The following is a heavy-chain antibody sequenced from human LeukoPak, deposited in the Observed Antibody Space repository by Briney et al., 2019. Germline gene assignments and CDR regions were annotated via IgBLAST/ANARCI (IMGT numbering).Heavy chain of an antibody. CDR1: GFTFSSYA. CDR3: AKDRPMITFGGSNDGKPHYPA. J-gene: IGHJ5*02. V-gene: IGHV3-23*01. D-gene: IGHD3-16*01. CDR2: ISGSGGST. Sequence: PGGSLRLSCAASGFTFSSYAMSWVRQAPGKGLEWVSAISGSGGSTYYADSVKGRFTISRDNSKNTLYLQMNSLRAEDTAVYYCAKDRPMITFGGSNDGKPHYPAWGQGTLVTVSS.